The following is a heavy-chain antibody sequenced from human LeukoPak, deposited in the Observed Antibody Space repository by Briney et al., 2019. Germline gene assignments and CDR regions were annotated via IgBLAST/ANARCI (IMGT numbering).Heavy chain of an antibody. D-gene: IGHD6-13*01. CDR2: INPNDGST. V-gene: IGHV1-46*01. CDR1: GYTFTNYW. Sequence: ASVKVSCKASGYTFTNYWIQWVRQAPGQGLEWVALINPNDGSTTYAHKFQGRVTMTRDTSTSTVYMDLSSLTSEDTAVYFCARAPRNSSTMLDYWGQGTLVTVSS. CDR3: ARAPRNSSTMLDY. J-gene: IGHJ4*02.